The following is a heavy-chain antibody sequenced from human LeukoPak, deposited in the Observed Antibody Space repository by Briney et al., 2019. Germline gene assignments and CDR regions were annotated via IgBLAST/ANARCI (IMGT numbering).Heavy chain of an antibody. CDR3: ATWWEHDAFDI. Sequence: GGSLRLSCAASGFTFSNYWMHWVRQAPGKGLVWVSRINSDGINTSYADSVKGRFTISRDNAKNTLNLQMNSLRAEDTAVYYCATWWEHDAFDIWGQGTMVTVSS. J-gene: IGHJ3*02. CDR2: INSDGINT. V-gene: IGHV3-74*01. CDR1: GFTFSNYW. D-gene: IGHD1-26*01.